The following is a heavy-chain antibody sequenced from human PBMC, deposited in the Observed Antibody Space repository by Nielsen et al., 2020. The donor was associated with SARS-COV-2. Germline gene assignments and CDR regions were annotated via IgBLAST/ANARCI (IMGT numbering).Heavy chain of an antibody. CDR1: GASIRTSTYS. V-gene: IGHV4-30-2*01. Sequence: SETLSLTCAVSGASIRTSTYSWSWVRQPPGKGLEWIGYISPGGSTYYSPSLKRRVTMSVDTSQNDFSLKLTSVTAADTAVYYCASFYVDATTITDHWGQGTLVTVSS. CDR2: ISPGGST. J-gene: IGHJ4*02. D-gene: IGHD2/OR15-2a*01. CDR3: ASFYVDATTITDH.